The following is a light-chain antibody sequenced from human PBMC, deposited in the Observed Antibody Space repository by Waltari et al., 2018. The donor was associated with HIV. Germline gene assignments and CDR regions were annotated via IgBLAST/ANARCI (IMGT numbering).Light chain of an antibody. CDR2: RDT. CDR1: NIGSKN. Sequence: SYELTPPLSVSVALGQTARITCGGNNIGSKNVHWSQQKPGQAPVLVIYRDTNRPSGIPERFAGSNSGNTATLTINSGQAEDEADYYCQVWDSSTVVFGGGTKLTVL. CDR3: QVWDSSTVV. V-gene: IGLV3-9*01. J-gene: IGLJ2*01.